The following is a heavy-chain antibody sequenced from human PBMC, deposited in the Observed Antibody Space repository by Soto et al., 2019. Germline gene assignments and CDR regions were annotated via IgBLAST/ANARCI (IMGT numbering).Heavy chain of an antibody. CDR2: IWYDGSNK. V-gene: IGHV3-33*01. CDR1: GFTFSSYG. D-gene: IGHD3-10*01. CDR3: ARDAARAMVRIYYGMDV. J-gene: IGHJ6*02. Sequence: QVQLVESGGGVVQPGRSLRLSCAASGFTFSSYGMHWVRQAPGKGLEWVAVIWYDGSNKYYADSVKGRFTISRDNSKNTVYLQMNSLIAEDTAVYYCARDAARAMVRIYYGMDVWGQGTTVTVSS.